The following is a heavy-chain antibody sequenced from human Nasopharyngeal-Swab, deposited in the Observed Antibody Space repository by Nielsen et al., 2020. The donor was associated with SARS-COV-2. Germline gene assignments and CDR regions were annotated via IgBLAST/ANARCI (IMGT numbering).Heavy chain of an antibody. CDR1: GYTFTSYY. V-gene: IGHV1-46*01. J-gene: IGHJ4*02. D-gene: IGHD3-22*01. CDR2: INPSGGST. CDR3: ARDPRDRYYYDSSGYQTPGFDY. Sequence: ASVKVSCQASGYTFTSYYMHWVRQAPAQGLEWMGIINPSGGSTSYAQKFQGRVTMTRDTSTSTVYMELSSLRSEDTAVYYCARDPRDRYYYDSSGYQTPGFDYWGQGTLVTVSS.